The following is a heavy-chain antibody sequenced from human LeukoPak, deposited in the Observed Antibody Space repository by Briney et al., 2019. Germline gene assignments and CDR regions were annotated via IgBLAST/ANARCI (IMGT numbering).Heavy chain of an antibody. CDR2: INWNGGST. D-gene: IGHD2-21*02. V-gene: IGHV3-20*04. CDR1: GFTFDDYG. J-gene: IGHJ4*02. Sequence: GGSLRLSCAASGFTFDDYGMSWVRQAPGKGLEWVSGINWNGGSTGYADSVKGRFTISRDNAKNSLYLQMNSLRAEDTALYYCARVRVTANRPYHFDYWGQGTLVTVSS. CDR3: ARVRVTANRPYHFDY.